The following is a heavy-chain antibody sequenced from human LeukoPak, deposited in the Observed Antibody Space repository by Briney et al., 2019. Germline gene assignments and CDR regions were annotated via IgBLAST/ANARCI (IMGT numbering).Heavy chain of an antibody. CDR2: IYYSGST. V-gene: IGHV4-59*08. J-gene: IGHJ3*02. CDR3: ARIHYDSSGYYYAVAFDI. Sequence: SETLSLTCTVSGGSISSYYWSWIRQPPGKGLAWIGYIYYSGSTNYNPSLKSRVTISVDTSKNQFSLKLSSVTAADTAVYYCARIHYDSSGYYYAVAFDIWGQGTMVTVSS. D-gene: IGHD3-22*01. CDR1: GGSISSYY.